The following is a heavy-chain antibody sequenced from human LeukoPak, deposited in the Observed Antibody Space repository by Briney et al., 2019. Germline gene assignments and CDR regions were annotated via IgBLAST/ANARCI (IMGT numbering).Heavy chain of an antibody. CDR1: GFTFKNYA. J-gene: IGHJ4*02. V-gene: IGHV3-23*01. CDR3: VKRYDYSREPFDF. D-gene: IGHD4-11*01. Sequence: PGGSLRLSCAPSGFTFKNYAMTWIRRAPGKGLEWVSAISGSGGSTYYADSVKGRFTISRDNSKNMLYLQMNSLTAEDTAVYYCVKRYDYSREPFDFWGQGTLVTVSS. CDR2: ISGSGGST.